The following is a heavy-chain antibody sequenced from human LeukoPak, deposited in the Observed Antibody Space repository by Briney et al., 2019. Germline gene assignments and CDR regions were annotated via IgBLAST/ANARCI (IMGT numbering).Heavy chain of an antibody. CDR2: FYNSGRS. V-gene: IGHV4-59*01. J-gene: IGHJ4*02. D-gene: IGHD6-6*01. Sequence: SETLSLTCTVSDDSISDYYRGWIRQPPGKGLEWIGYFYNSGRSTYNPSLKSRVTISADTSKNHFSLKLNSVTTADTAVYYCARARHSSSSQFDYWGQGTLVTVSS. CDR3: ARARHSSSSQFDY. CDR1: DDSISDYY.